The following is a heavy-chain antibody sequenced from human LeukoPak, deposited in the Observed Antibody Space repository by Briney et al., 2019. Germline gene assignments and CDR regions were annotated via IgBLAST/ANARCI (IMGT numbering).Heavy chain of an antibody. CDR2: INTNTGNP. J-gene: IGHJ5*02. D-gene: IGHD3-10*01. CDR3: AREGSVVRGVIIMATPFDP. V-gene: IGHV7-4-1*02. Sequence: GASVKVSCKASGYTFTSYDINWVRQAPGQGLEWMGWINTNTGNPTYAQGFTGRFVFSLDTSVSTAYLQISSLKAEDTAVYYCAREGSVVRGVIIMATPFDPWGQGTLVTVSS. CDR1: GYTFTSYD.